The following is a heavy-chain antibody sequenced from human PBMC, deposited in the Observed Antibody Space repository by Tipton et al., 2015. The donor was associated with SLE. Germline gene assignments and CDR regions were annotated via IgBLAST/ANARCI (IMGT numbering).Heavy chain of an antibody. V-gene: IGHV4-4*02. D-gene: IGHD1-14*01. CDR1: GDSVSSDKW. CDR3: ARPDLI. CDR2: IHRRGST. Sequence: TLSLTCDVSGDSVSSDKWWSWVRQSPGKGLEWIGEIHRRGSTNYNPSVKSRVTISLDRSKNQISLNLNPVTAADTAVYYCARPDLIWGQGTLVTVSS. J-gene: IGHJ4*02.